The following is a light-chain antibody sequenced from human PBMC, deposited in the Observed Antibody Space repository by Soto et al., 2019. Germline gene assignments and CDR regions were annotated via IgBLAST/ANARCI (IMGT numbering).Light chain of an antibody. CDR3: QQYGTSFT. Sequence: ENVLTQSPGTLSLSPGERATLSCRASQSVSSNYLAWYQQKPGQAPRLLIYGASSRATGIPDRFSGSGSGTDFTLTISRLEPEVFAVYYCQQYGTSFTFGPGTKVDIK. V-gene: IGKV3-20*01. CDR1: QSVSSNY. CDR2: GAS. J-gene: IGKJ3*01.